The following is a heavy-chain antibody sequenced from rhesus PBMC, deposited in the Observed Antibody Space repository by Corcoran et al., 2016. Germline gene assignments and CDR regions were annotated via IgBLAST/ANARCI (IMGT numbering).Heavy chain of an antibody. CDR2: INPYNGKT. CDR3: ARVERQPNNFDY. D-gene: IGHD6-25*01. CDR1: GYTFTDYY. Sequence: QVQLVQSGAEVKKPGSSGKVSCQTSGYTFTDYYMPWVRQAPRQGLAGMGWINPYNGKTKYAQKFQVRGTRTRDTSTSTAYMELSSLRSEDTAVYYCARVERQPNNFDYWGQGVLVTVSS. V-gene: IGHV1S2*01. J-gene: IGHJ4*01.